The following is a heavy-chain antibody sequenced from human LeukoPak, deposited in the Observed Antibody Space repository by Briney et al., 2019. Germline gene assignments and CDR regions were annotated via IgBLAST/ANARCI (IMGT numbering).Heavy chain of an antibody. V-gene: IGHV3-23*01. J-gene: IGHJ4*02. CDR1: GFTFSSYA. CDR2: ICGSGGST. D-gene: IGHD3-10*01. Sequence: GGSLRLSCAASGFTFSSYAMSWVRQAPGKGLEWVSAICGSGGSTYYADSVKGRFTISRDNSKNTLYLQMNSMRAEDTAVYYCAKSHGSGSHYFDYWGQGTLVTVSS. CDR3: AKSHGSGSHYFDY.